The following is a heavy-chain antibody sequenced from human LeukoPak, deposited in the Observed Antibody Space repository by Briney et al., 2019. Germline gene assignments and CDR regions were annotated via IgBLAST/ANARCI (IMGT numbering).Heavy chain of an antibody. CDR3: ARARDRNYYFHGVDV. D-gene: IGHD2-21*02. V-gene: IGHV1-69*13. J-gene: IGHJ6*02. Sequence: SVKVSCKASGGTFSSYAISWVRQAPGQGLEWVGGTIPIYGTAHYAQKFQGRVTITADESTSTGYMELSSLRSEDTAVYYCARARDRNYYFHGVDVWGQGTTVTVSS. CDR2: TIPIYGTA. CDR1: GGTFSSYA.